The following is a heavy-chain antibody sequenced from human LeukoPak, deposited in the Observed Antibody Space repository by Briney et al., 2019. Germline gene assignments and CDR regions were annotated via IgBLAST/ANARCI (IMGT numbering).Heavy chain of an antibody. D-gene: IGHD4-17*01. V-gene: IGHV3-7*01. CDR1: GFAFSSYW. Sequence: PGGSLRLSCAASGFAFSSYWMSWVRQAPGKGLEWVSNIKQDGSEKDYVDSVKGRFTISRDNAKNSLYLQMNSLRAEDTAVYYCARDPGHYGEGDFDYWGQGTLVTVSS. CDR2: IKQDGSEK. J-gene: IGHJ4*02. CDR3: ARDPGHYGEGDFDY.